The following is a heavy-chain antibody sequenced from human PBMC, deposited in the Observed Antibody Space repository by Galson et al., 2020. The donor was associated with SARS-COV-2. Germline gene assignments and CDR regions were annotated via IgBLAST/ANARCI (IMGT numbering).Heavy chain of an antibody. CDR1: GGSISSGDYY. J-gene: IGHJ4*02. Sequence: SETLSLTCTVSGGSISSGDYYWSWIRQPPGKGLEWIGYIYYSGSTYYNPSLKSRVTISVDTSKNQFSLKLSSVTAADTAVYYCARAPYYYDSSGYYDPSSYYFLDYWGQGTLVTVSS. CDR3: ARAPYYYDSSGYYDPSSYYFLDY. V-gene: IGHV4-30-4*01. CDR2: IYYSGST. D-gene: IGHD3-22*01.